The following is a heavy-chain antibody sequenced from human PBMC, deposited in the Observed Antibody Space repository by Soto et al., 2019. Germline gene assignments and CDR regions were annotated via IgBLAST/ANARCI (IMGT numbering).Heavy chain of an antibody. Sequence: VQLLESGGAFVQPGGSLRLSCTASGFSINNYAVSWVRQAPGKGLEWVSTFSAGGRAYYADSVRGRFTVARDRSQNPVDLQISVLRPEDSAVYYCAKESMPEHYGDTLFDYWGQGTRVTVSS. CDR1: GFSINNYA. V-gene: IGHV3-23*01. CDR2: FSAGGRA. J-gene: IGHJ4*02. D-gene: IGHD4-17*01. CDR3: AKESMPEHYGDTLFDY.